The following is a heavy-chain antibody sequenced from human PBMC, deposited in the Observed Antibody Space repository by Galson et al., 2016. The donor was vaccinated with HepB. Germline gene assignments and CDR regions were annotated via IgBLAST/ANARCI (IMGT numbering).Heavy chain of an antibody. CDR3: VREDESGNESAFF. CDR1: GYSYTSYW. Sequence: QSGAEVKKPGEALKISCKGSGYSYTSYWIGWVRQMPGKGLEWMGIIHPGDSDTRYSPSFEGQVTISADKSINTAYLQWSSLKASDTAMYYCVREDESGNESAFFWGQGTLVTVSS. J-gene: IGHJ4*02. CDR2: IHPGDSDT. V-gene: IGHV5-51*01. D-gene: IGHD5-12*01.